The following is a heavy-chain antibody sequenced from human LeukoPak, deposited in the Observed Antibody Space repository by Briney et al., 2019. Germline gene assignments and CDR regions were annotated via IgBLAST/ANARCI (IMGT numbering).Heavy chain of an antibody. J-gene: IGHJ4*02. D-gene: IGHD6-6*01. CDR1: GYAFTVYY. V-gene: IGHV1-2*02. CDR2: SNPNSGGT. Sequence: ASVKVSCKASGYAFTVYYIHWVRQAPGQGLEWMGYSNPNSGGTNYAQKFQGRVTMTSETSVNTAYVDLTRLEHDDTAVYYCALFSQYSDSPGRAYWGQGTLVTVSS. CDR3: ALFSQYSDSPGRAY.